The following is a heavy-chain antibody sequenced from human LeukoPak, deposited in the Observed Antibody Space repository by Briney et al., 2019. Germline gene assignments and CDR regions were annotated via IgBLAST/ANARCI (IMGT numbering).Heavy chain of an antibody. CDR1: GGTFSSYA. V-gene: IGHV1-18*01. CDR2: INAGNGNT. Sequence: ASVKVSCKASGGTFSSYAISWVRQAPGQRLEWMGWINAGNGNTKYSQKLQGRVTMTTDTSTSTAYMELRSLRSDDTAVYYCRDSSGYYGDAFDIWGQGTMVTVSS. D-gene: IGHD3-22*01. J-gene: IGHJ3*02. CDR3: RDSSGYYGDAFDI.